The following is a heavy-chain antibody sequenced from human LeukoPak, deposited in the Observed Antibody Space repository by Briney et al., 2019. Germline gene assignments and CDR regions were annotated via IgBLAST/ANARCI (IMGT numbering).Heavy chain of an antibody. CDR1: GYTFIDYF. J-gene: IGHJ4*02. CDR3: ARGSATWYFDY. V-gene: IGHV1-2*06. Sequence: ASVKVSCKASGYTFIDYFIYWVRQAPGQGLEWMGRINPNIDGTKYAQKFQGRVTMTRDTSISTAYMELTRLRSDDTAVYYCARGSATWYFDYWGQGTLVTVSS. CDR2: INPNIDGT.